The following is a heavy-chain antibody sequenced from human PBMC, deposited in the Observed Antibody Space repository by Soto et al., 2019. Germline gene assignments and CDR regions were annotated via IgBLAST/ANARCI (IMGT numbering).Heavy chain of an antibody. D-gene: IGHD6-13*01. CDR3: AKDLNVHSSSSHPS. Sequence: EVQLLESGGGLVQPGGSLRLSCAASGFTFSSYAMSWVRQAPGKGLEWVSTISGSGGNTYYADSLKGRFTISRDNSKNTLYLQMNSLRAEDTAVYYCAKDLNVHSSSSHPSWGQGTLVTVSS. CDR1: GFTFSSYA. CDR2: ISGSGGNT. V-gene: IGHV3-23*01. J-gene: IGHJ4*02.